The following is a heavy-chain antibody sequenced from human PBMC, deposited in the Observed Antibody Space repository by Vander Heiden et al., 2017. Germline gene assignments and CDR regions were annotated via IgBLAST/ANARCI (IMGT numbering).Heavy chain of an antibody. CDR1: GFTARRNY. V-gene: IGHV3-53*01. CDR3: ASFPYYYDSSGYYDY. J-gene: IGHJ4*02. D-gene: IGHD3-22*01. Sequence: EVQLAVSGGGLIQPGGSLRFSCAASGFTARRNYMGWDRQAPGKGLEWVSVIYSGVSTYYADSVKGQFTISRDNSKNTLYLHMNSLRAEDTAVYYCASFPYYYDSSGYYDYWGQGTLVTVSS. CDR2: IYSGVST.